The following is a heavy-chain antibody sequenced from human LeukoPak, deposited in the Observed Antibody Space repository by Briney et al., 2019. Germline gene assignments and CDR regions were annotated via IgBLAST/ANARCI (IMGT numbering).Heavy chain of an antibody. D-gene: IGHD6-13*01. V-gene: IGHV4-38-2*02. CDR2: IYHSGST. J-gene: IGHJ1*01. CDR1: GYSISSGYY. CDR3: ARGGQQLVRGYFQH. Sequence: PLETLALTCTVSGYSISSGYYWGWIRQPPGKGLEWIGSIYHSGSTYFNPSLKSRVTISVDTSKNQFSLKLSPVTGADTAVYYCARGGQQLVRGYFQHWGQGTLVTVSS.